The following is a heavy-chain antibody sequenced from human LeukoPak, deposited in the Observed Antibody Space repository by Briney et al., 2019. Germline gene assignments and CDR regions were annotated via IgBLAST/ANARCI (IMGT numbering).Heavy chain of an antibody. CDR2: IVPDGNSV. V-gene: IGHV3-74*01. Sequence: GGSLRLSCAASGFTFSTYWMHWVRQAPGKGLVWVSRIVPDGNSVSHADSVKGRFTISRDNAKNTLYLQMNSLRAEDTAVYYCAREYYDSSGYYYDYWGQGTLVTVSS. D-gene: IGHD3-22*01. CDR1: GFTFSTYW. CDR3: AREYYDSSGYYYDY. J-gene: IGHJ4*02.